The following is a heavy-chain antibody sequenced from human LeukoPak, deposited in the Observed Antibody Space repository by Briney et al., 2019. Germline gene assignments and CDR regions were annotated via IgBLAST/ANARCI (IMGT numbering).Heavy chain of an antibody. V-gene: IGHV1-18*01. D-gene: IGHD2-15*01. J-gene: IGHJ4*02. Sequence: GASVKVSCKASVYTFTSYGISWVRQAPGQGLEWMGWIIAYNGNTNYAQKLQGRVTMTTDTSTSTAYMELRSLRSDDTAVYYCARGYCSGGSCYGLTDYWGQGTLVTVSS. CDR2: IIAYNGNT. CDR1: VYTFTSYG. CDR3: ARGYCSGGSCYGLTDY.